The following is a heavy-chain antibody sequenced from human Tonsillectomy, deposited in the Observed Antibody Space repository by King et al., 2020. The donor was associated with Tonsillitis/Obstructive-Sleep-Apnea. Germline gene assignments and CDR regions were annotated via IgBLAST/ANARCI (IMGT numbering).Heavy chain of an antibody. V-gene: IGHV3-48*02. CDR1: GFTFSSYS. CDR2: ISSSSSTI. Sequence: VQLVESGGGLVQPGGSLRLSCAASGFTFSSYSMKWVRQAPGEGLEWVSYISSSSSTIYYADSVKGRFTISRDNAKNSLYLQMNSLGDEDTAVYYCARARQWLAPGGGYYFDYWGQGTLVTVSS. J-gene: IGHJ4*02. D-gene: IGHD6-19*01. CDR3: ARARQWLAPGGGYYFDY.